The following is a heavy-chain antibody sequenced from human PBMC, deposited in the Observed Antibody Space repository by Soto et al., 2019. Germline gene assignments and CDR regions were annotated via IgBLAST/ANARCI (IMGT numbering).Heavy chain of an antibody. CDR2: INPSGGIT. J-gene: IGHJ4*02. D-gene: IGHD7-27*01. CDR1: GFTFTSYF. Sequence: GASVKVSCKTSGFTFTSYFNHWARQAPGQGLEWMGMINPSGGITSFAQKFQGRVTMTRDTSTSTVYMELSDLRSEDTAVYYCARDPARKNWGPVFEYWGQGTLVTVSS. CDR3: ARDPARKNWGPVFEY. V-gene: IGHV1-46*01.